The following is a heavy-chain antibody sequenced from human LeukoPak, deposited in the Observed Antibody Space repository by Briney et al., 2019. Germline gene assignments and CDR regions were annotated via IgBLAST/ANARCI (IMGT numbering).Heavy chain of an antibody. CDR2: ISGSGGGT. D-gene: IGHD3-10*01. CDR1: GFTFSSYG. J-gene: IGHJ3*02. Sequence: GGSLRLSCAASGFTFSSYGMSWVRQAPGKGLEWVSAISGSGGGTYYADSVKGRFTISRDNSKNTLYLQMNSLRAEDTAVYYCAKNLHVLLWFGERAFDIWGQGTMVTVSS. CDR3: AKNLHVLLWFGERAFDI. V-gene: IGHV3-23*01.